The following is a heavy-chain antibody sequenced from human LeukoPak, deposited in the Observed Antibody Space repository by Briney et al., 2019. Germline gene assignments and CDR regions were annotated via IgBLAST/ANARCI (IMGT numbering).Heavy chain of an antibody. CDR2: ITSGGSTV. V-gene: IGHV3-48*03. CDR3: ARGYYYDTSGYSDFDY. D-gene: IGHD3-22*01. CDR1: GFTFSSYE. Sequence: GGSLRLSCTASGFTFSSYEMNWVRQAPGKGLEWVSYITSGGSTVYYADSVKGRFTISRDNAKNSLYLQMNSLRAEDTAVYYCARGYYYDTSGYSDFDYWGQGALVTVSS. J-gene: IGHJ4*02.